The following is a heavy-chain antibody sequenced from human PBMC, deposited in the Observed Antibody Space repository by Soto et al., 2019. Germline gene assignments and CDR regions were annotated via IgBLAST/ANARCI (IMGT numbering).Heavy chain of an antibody. Sequence: ASVKVSCKASGYTFTSYGISWVRQAPGQGLEWMGWISAYNGNTNYAQKLQGRVTMTTDTSTSTVYMELSSLRSEDTAVYYCAADWSNRPFDFWGQGTLVTVSS. V-gene: IGHV1-18*01. CDR3: AADWSNRPFDF. CDR2: ISAYNGNT. J-gene: IGHJ4*02. CDR1: GYTFTSYG. D-gene: IGHD3-3*01.